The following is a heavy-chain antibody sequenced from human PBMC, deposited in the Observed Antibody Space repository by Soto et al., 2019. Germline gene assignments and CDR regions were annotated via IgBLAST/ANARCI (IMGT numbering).Heavy chain of an antibody. V-gene: IGHV3-53*01. CDR1: GFIFSSYY. CDR3: ARDGGLYYYGKDV. Sequence: GDLRLSCEDSGFIFSSYYMTWVLQAPGKGLERVSVIYTAGGTYYAESVKGRFTISRDNSKNTLYLQMNSLRAEETAVYYCARDGGLYYYGKDVWGQGTTVTVTS. J-gene: IGHJ6*02. D-gene: IGHD3-3*01. CDR2: IYTAGGT.